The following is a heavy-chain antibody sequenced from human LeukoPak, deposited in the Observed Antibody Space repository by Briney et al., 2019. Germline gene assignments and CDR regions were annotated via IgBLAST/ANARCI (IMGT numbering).Heavy chain of an antibody. Sequence: GGSLRLSCAASGFTFSSYGMHWVRQAPGKGLEWVAVISYDGSNKYYADSVKGRFTISRDDSKNTAYLQMNSLKTEDTAVYYCTPTVADYWGQGTLVTVSS. CDR2: ISYDGSNK. CDR3: TPTVADY. J-gene: IGHJ4*02. CDR1: GFTFSSYG. V-gene: IGHV3-30*03. D-gene: IGHD4-23*01.